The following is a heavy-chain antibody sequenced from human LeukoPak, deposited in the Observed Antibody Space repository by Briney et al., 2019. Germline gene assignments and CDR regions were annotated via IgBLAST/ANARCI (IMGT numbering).Heavy chain of an antibody. Sequence: NSSETLSLLCTVSVGFISRGDYYWSWISQPPGKGLEWFGDNYYSGSHNYKPALKSRVTIFVDTSKNQFSMRLSSVTAAYTAVYCCAREYRSSSGRRAFEIWGQGTMVTVSS. CDR2: NYYSGSH. V-gene: IGHV4-30-4*01. J-gene: IGHJ3*02. CDR3: AREYRSSSGRRAFEI. D-gene: IGHD6-6*01. CDR1: VGFISRGDYY.